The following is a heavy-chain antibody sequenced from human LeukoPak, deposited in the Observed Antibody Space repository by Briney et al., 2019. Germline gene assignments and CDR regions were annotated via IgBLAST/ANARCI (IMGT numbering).Heavy chain of an antibody. Sequence: SETLSLTCTVSGDSITSGSYYWGWIRQPPGRGLEWIGSIYYSGNTYYNPSLKSRVTISVDTSINEFSLRLTSVTAADTAVYYCARDRSTMTPPQPDAFDIWGQGTMVTVSS. CDR3: ARDRSTMTPPQPDAFDI. V-gene: IGHV4-39*07. J-gene: IGHJ3*02. CDR2: IYYSGNT. D-gene: IGHD5-24*01. CDR1: GDSITSGSYY.